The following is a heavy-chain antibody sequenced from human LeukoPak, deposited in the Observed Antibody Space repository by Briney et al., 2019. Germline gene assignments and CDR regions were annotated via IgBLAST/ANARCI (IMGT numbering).Heavy chain of an antibody. V-gene: IGHV3-21*01. CDR1: GFTFSSYS. J-gene: IGHJ4*02. Sequence: GGSLRLSCAASGFTFSSYSMNWVRQAPGKGLEWVSSISSSSSYTYYADSVKGRFTISRDNAKNSLYLQMNSLRAEDTAVYYCVGVVVVAATGYLEDYWGQGTLVTVSS. CDR2: ISSSSSYT. CDR3: VGVVVVAATGYLEDY. D-gene: IGHD2-15*01.